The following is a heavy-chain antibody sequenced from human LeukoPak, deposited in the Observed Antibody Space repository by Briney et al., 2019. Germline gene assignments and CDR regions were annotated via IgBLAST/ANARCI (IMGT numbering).Heavy chain of an antibody. V-gene: IGHV4-30-2*01. D-gene: IGHD2-15*01. CDR2: IYHSGGT. CDR3: ARGPIGYCSGGSCSTFDY. CDR1: GGSISSGGYS. Sequence: PSETLSLTCAVSGGSISSGGYSWSWIRQPPGKGLEWIGYIYHSGGTYYNPSLKSRVTISVDRSKNQFSLKLSSVTAADTAVYYCARGPIGYCSGGSCSTFDYWGQGTLVTVSS. J-gene: IGHJ4*02.